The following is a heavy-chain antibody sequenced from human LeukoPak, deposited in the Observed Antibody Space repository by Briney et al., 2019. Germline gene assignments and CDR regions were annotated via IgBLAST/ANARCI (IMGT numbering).Heavy chain of an antibody. CDR2: MNPNSGNT. CDR3: ARGRASVSYYRGVGFDY. Sequence: AAVKVSCKASGYTFTSYDINWVRQATGQGLGWMRCMNPNSGNTGYAQKFQGKVTMTRNTSISTAYMELSSQRSEDTDVYNCARGRASVSYYRGVGFDYEGRGPGTTVTA. J-gene: IGHJ4*02. CDR1: GYTFTSYD. V-gene: IGHV1-8*02. D-gene: IGHD1-26*01.